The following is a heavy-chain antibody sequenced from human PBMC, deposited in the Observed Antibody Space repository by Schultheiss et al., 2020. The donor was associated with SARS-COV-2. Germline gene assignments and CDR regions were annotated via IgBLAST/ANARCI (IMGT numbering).Heavy chain of an antibody. D-gene: IGHD5/OR15-5a*01. V-gene: IGHV4-4*08. CDR3: ARAPPGSRVGFDP. CDR1: GDSVSSYY. CDR2: IYTSGST. Sequence: SQTLSLTCTVSGDSVSSYYWGWIRQPPGKRLEWIGRIYTSGSTNYNPSLKSRVTISVDTSKNQFSLKLTSVTAADTAVYYCARAPPGSRVGFDPWGQGTLVTVSS. J-gene: IGHJ5*02.